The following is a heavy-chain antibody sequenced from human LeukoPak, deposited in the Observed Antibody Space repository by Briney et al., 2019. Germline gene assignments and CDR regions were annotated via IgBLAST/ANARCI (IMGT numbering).Heavy chain of an antibody. Sequence: SETLSLTCAVYGGSFSGYYWSWIRQPPGKGLEWIGEINHSGSTNYNPSLKSRVTISVDTSKNQFSLKLSSVTAADTAVYYCARRTVPLTFDYWGQGTLVTVSS. J-gene: IGHJ4*02. CDR3: ARRTVPLTFDY. D-gene: IGHD4-17*01. CDR2: INHSGST. V-gene: IGHV4-34*01. CDR1: GGSFSGYY.